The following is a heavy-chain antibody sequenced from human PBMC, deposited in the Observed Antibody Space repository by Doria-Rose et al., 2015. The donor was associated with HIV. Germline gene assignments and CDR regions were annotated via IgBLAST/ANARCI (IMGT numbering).Heavy chain of an antibody. Sequence: VQLVQSGGGLVQPGGPLRLSCPASGFTVSSYYMCWVRQAPGNGLEWVSVIYSDGRTYSADSVKGRFTVSRDNSRNTLYLQINSRRAEDTAVYYCARDPFQSWAYWGQGTLVTVSS. D-gene: IGHD3-16*01. CDR2: IYSDGRT. J-gene: IGHJ4*02. V-gene: IGHV3-53*01. CDR3: ARDPFQSWAY. CDR1: GFTVSSYY.